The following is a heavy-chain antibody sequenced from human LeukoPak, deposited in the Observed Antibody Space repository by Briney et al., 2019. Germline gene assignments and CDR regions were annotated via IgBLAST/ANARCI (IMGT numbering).Heavy chain of an antibody. CDR3: ARLTVTYYCDS. CDR2: INWKGAGT. CDR1: GFTFDDYG. J-gene: IGHJ4*02. D-gene: IGHD4-17*01. V-gene: IGHV3-20*04. Sequence: GGSLRLSCAASGFTFDDYGMSWVRHPPGKGLEWVSHINWKGAGTVYADSVKGRFTISRDNSRNALLLQMNSLRAEDTAVYYCARLTVTYYCDSWGQGTLVTVSS.